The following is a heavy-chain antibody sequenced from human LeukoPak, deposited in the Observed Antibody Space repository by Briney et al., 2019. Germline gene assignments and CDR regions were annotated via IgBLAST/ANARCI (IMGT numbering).Heavy chain of an antibody. CDR3: AKDRDSPLKKGARDYFDY. V-gene: IGHV3-23*01. Sequence: GGSLRLSCAASGFTFSSYAMSRVRQAPGKGLEWVSAISGSGGSTYYADSVKGRFTISRDNSKNTLYLQMNSLRAEDTAVYYCAKDRDSPLKKGARDYFDYWGQGTLVTVSS. D-gene: IGHD1-26*01. CDR1: GFTFSSYA. CDR2: ISGSGGST. J-gene: IGHJ4*02.